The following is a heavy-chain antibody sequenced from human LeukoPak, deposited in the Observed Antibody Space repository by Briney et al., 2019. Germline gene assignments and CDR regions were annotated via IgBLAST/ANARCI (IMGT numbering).Heavy chain of an antibody. J-gene: IGHJ3*02. Sequence: SCAASXFTFSSYAMHWVRQAPGKGLEWVAVISYDGSNKYYADPVKGRFTISRDNSKNTLYLQMNSLRAEDTAVYYCARIPPHDYVDAFDIWGQGTMVTVSS. CDR3: ARIPPHDYVDAFDI. D-gene: IGHD4-17*01. CDR2: ISYDGSNK. CDR1: XFTFSSYA. V-gene: IGHV3-30-3*01.